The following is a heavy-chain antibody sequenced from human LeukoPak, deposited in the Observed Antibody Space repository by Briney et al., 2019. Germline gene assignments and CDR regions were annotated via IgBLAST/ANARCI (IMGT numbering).Heavy chain of an antibody. D-gene: IGHD5-18*01. J-gene: IGHJ4*02. CDR1: GFTFSSYG. Sequence: GGSLRLSCAASGFTFSSYGMHWVRQAPGKRLEWVAVISYDGSNKYYADSVKGRFTISRDNSKNTLYLQMNSLRAEDTAVYYCAKGMGYSYGPDYWGQGTLVTVSS. V-gene: IGHV3-30*18. CDR3: AKGMGYSYGPDY. CDR2: ISYDGSNK.